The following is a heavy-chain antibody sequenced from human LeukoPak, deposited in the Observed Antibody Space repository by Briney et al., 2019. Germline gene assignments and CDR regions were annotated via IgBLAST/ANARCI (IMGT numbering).Heavy chain of an antibody. V-gene: IGHV1-69*05. CDR1: GGTFSSYG. Sequence: ASVKVSCKASGGTFSSYGISWVRQAPGQGLEWMGRIIPIFGTANYAQKFQGRVTITTDESTSTAYMELSSLRSEDTAVYYCARGGPSNGYYLGDLDYWGQGTLVTVSS. J-gene: IGHJ4*02. CDR3: ARGGPSNGYYLGDLDY. D-gene: IGHD5-24*01. CDR2: IIPIFGTA.